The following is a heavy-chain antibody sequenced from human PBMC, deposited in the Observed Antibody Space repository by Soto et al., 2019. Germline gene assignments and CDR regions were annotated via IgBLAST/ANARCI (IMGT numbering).Heavy chain of an antibody. Sequence: EVQLVESGGGLVQPGGSLRLSCAASGVTVSSNYMSWVRQAPGKGLEWVSVIYSGGSTYYADSVKGRFTLSRDNSKNTRYLQMNSLRAEDTAVYYCARHGYNYGGGYFDYWGQGTLVTVSS. CDR1: GVTVSSNY. CDR2: IYSGGST. J-gene: IGHJ4*02. CDR3: ARHGYNYGGGYFDY. D-gene: IGHD5-18*01. V-gene: IGHV3-66*04.